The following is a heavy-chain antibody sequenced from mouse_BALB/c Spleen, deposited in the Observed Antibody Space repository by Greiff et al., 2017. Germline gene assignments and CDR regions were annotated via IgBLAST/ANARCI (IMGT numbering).Heavy chain of an antibody. D-gene: IGHD2-4*01. J-gene: IGHJ3*01. CDR2: ISYDGSN. CDR1: GYSITSGYY. V-gene: IGHV3-6*02. CDR3: AREGATMIRGSAY. Sequence: DVQLVESGPGLVKPSQSLSLTCSVTGYSITSGYYWNWIRQFPGNKLEWMGYISYDGSNNYNPSLKNRISITRDTSKNQFFLKLNSVTTEDTATYYCAREGATMIRGSAYWGQGTLVTVSA.